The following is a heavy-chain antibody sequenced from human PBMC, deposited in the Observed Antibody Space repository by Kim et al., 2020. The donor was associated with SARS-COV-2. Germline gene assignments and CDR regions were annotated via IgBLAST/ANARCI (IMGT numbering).Heavy chain of an antibody. CDR3: AKGTSGSSGWFEYFQH. CDR2: IRDNGSST. V-gene: IGHV3-23*01. CDR1: GFTFNNYA. J-gene: IGHJ1*01. D-gene: IGHD6-19*01. Sequence: GGSLRLSCAASGFTFNNYAMSWVRQAPGKGLEWVAGIRDNGSSTQYADSVKGRFSISRDNSKNTLYLQMDSLRAEDTAVYYCAKGTSGSSGWFEYFQHWGQGTLVTVSS.